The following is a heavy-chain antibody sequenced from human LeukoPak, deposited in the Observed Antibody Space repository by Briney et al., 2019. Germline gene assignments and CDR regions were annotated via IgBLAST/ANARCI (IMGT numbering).Heavy chain of an antibody. CDR1: GFTFSKYW. V-gene: IGHV3-74*01. D-gene: IGHD6-19*01. J-gene: IGHJ4*02. CDR2: INTDGTVT. Sequence: GGSLRLSCAASGFTFSKYWMLWVRQAPGKGLESVSRINTDGTVTTYADSVKGRFTVSRDNADNTMFLQMNSVRDGDTAVYYCAAKQWLAPPPDSWGQGTPVTVSS. CDR3: AAKQWLAPPPDS.